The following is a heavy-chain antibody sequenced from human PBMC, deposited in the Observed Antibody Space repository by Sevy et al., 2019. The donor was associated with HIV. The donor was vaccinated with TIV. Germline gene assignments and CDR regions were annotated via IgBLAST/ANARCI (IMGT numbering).Heavy chain of an antibody. V-gene: IGHV4-31*03. CDR3: ARWHDFWSGYYTGYYYGMDV. CDR2: IYYSGTT. D-gene: IGHD3-3*01. J-gene: IGHJ6*02. Sequence: SETLSLTCTVSGGSISSGGYYWTWIRQHPGKGLEWIGYIYYSGTTYYNPSLKSRVTISVDTSKNQFSLKLGSVTAADTAVYYCARWHDFWSGYYTGYYYGMDVWGQGTTVTVSS. CDR1: GGSISSGGYY.